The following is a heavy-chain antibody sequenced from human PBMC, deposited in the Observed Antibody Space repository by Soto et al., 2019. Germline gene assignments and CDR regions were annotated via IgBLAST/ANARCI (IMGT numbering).Heavy chain of an antibody. CDR2: IQSGGPT. CDR1: GFTVSSKY. J-gene: IGHJ4*02. V-gene: IGHV3-66*01. D-gene: IGHD1-1*01. CDR3: AKDRRWNWNYLDE. Sequence: GALRLSCAASGFTVSSKYMSWVRQAPGKGLEWVSLIQSGGPTYYADSVKGRFTISRDTSENTVHLQMNSLRAEDTAVYYCAKDRRWNWNYLDEWGQGTLVTVSS.